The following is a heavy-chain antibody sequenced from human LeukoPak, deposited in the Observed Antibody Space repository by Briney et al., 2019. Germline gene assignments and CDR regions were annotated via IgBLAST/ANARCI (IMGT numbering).Heavy chain of an antibody. D-gene: IGHD2-15*01. CDR2: ISSSSSYI. V-gene: IGHV3-21*04. CDR1: GFTFSSYS. CDR3: AKPDCSGGSCYGTGY. Sequence: GGSLRLSCAASGFTFSSYSMNWVRQAPGKGLEWVSSISSSSSYIYYADSVKGRFTISRDNSKNTLYLQMNSLRAEDTAVYYCAKPDCSGGSCYGTGYWGQGTLVTVSS. J-gene: IGHJ4*02.